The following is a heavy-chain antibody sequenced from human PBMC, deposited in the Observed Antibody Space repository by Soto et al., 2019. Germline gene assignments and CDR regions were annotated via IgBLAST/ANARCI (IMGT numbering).Heavy chain of an antibody. CDR3: AKEFMVEPDFFQD. D-gene: IGHD2-15*01. Sequence: QVQLVESGGGVVQPGGSLRLSCAASGFTFSYSGMHWVRQAPGKGLEWVAVISSDGSKNSYGGSVKGRFTVSRDNSKNTLYLHMNSLRGDDTAIYYCAKEFMVEPDFFQDWGLGTLVTVSS. CDR2: ISSDGSKN. J-gene: IGHJ1*01. CDR1: GFTFSYSG. V-gene: IGHV3-30*18.